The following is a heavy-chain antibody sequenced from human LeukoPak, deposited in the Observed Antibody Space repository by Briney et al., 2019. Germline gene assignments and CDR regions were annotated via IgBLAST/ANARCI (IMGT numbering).Heavy chain of an antibody. CDR2: IYYSGYT. Sequence: SETLSLTCTVSGGSISTYYWSWFRQPPGKGLEWIGYIYYSGYTNYIPSLKSRVTISLDTSKNQFSLSLSSVTAADTAVYYCARGNLVATLYFDYWGQGALVTVSS. CDR1: GGSISTYY. V-gene: IGHV4-59*01. J-gene: IGHJ4*02. CDR3: ARGNLVATLYFDY. D-gene: IGHD5-12*01.